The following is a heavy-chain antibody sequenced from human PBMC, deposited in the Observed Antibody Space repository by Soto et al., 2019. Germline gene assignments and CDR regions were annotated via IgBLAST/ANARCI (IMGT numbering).Heavy chain of an antibody. CDR2: IYYSGST. V-gene: IGHV4-59*01. CDR1: GGSISSYY. J-gene: IGHJ3*02. Sequence: SETLSLTCTVSGGSISSYYWSWIRQPLGKGLEWIGYIYYSGSTNYNPSLKSRVTISVDTSKNQFSLKLSSVTAADTAVYYCARAVPTYYDILTGYRNDAFDIWGQGTMVTVSS. D-gene: IGHD3-9*01. CDR3: ARAVPTYYDILTGYRNDAFDI.